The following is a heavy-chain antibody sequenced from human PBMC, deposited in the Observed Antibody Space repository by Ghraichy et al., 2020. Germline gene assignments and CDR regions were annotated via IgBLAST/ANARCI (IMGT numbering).Heavy chain of an antibody. J-gene: IGHJ4*02. D-gene: IGHD3-22*01. CDR1: GGSISSSSYY. CDR3: ARHGGTMIHSSDFDY. Sequence: SQTLSLTCTVSGGSISSSSYYWGWIRQPPGKGLEWIGSIYYSGSTYYNPSLKSRVTISVDTSKNQFSLKLSSVTAADTAVYYCARHGGTMIHSSDFDYWGQGTLVTVSS. CDR2: IYYSGST. V-gene: IGHV4-39*01.